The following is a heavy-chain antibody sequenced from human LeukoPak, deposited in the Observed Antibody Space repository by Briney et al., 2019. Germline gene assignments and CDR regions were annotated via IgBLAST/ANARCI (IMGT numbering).Heavy chain of an antibody. D-gene: IGHD5-18*01. J-gene: IGHJ3*02. Sequence: GGSLRLSCAASGFTFSSYSMNWVRKAPGKGLEWVSSISSSSSYIYYADSVKGRFTISRDNAKNSLYLQMNSLRAEDTAVYYCARDQESGYSYGYDAFDIWGQGTMVTVSS. CDR1: GFTFSSYS. CDR3: ARDQESGYSYGYDAFDI. V-gene: IGHV3-21*01. CDR2: ISSSSSYI.